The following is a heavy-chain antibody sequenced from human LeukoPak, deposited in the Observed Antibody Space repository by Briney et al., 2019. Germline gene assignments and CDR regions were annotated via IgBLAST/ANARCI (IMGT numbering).Heavy chain of an antibody. CDR2: IYTSGST. V-gene: IGHV4-4*07. J-gene: IGHJ6*03. CDR3: AARRSTGYYYYYMDV. Sequence: SETLSLTCTVSGGSISSYYWSWIRQPAGKGLEWIGRIYTSGSTNYNPSLKSRVTMSVDTSKNQFSLKLSSVTAADTAVYYCAARRSTGYYYYYMDVWGKGTTVTVSS. D-gene: IGHD2-2*01. CDR1: GGSISSYY.